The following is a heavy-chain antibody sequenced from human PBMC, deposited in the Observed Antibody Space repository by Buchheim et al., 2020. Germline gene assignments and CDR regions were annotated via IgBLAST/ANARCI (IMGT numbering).Heavy chain of an antibody. V-gene: IGHV4-59*01. J-gene: IGHJ1*01. CDR3: ARTSGLQTWTFQH. CDR2: IYFSGTT. CDR1: GASISDYY. Sequence: QVQLQESGPGLVKPAETLSLTCSVSGASISDYYWSWIRQPPGKGLEWVGYIYFSGTTNYNPSLKSRVAISLASSKNQFSLKLTSVTAADTAVYYCARTSGLQTWTFQHWGQGTL. D-gene: IGHD3-16*01.